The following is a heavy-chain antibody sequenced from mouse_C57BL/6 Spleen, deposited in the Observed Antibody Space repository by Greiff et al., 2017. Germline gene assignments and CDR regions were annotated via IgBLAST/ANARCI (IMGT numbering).Heavy chain of an antibody. CDR2: IDPSDSYT. V-gene: IGHV1-69*01. Sequence: QVQLQQPGAELVMPGASVKLSCTASGYTFTSYWMHWVKQRPGQGLEWIGEIDPSDSYTNYNQKFKGKSTLTVDKSSSTAYMQLSSLTSEDSAVYYCAGSGSNFLDYWGQGTTLTVSS. D-gene: IGHD2-5*01. CDR3: AGSGSNFLDY. J-gene: IGHJ2*01. CDR1: GYTFTSYW.